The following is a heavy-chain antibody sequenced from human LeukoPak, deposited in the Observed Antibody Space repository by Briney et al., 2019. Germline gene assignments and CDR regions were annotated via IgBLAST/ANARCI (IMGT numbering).Heavy chain of an antibody. V-gene: IGHV3-23*01. Sequence: GGSLRLSCAASGFIFDDHGMSWVRQAPGKGLEWVSTIRGCGAGTYYADSVKGRFTISRDNSKNTLYLQMNSLRAEDTAVYYCARIKSSVVVPAAYFDYWGQGTLVTVSS. CDR3: ARIKSSVVVPAAYFDY. CDR1: GFIFDDHG. CDR2: IRGCGAGT. J-gene: IGHJ4*02. D-gene: IGHD2-2*01.